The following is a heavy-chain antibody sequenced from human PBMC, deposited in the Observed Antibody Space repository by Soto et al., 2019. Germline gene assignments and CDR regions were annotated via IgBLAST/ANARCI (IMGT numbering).Heavy chain of an antibody. D-gene: IGHD3-22*01. CDR3: ARGDSSGYYDFDY. J-gene: IGHJ4*02. CDR2: IWYDGSNK. Sequence: QVQLVESGGGVVQPGRSLRLSCAASGFTFSSYGMHWVRQAPGKGLEWVAVIWYDGSNKYYADSVKGRFTISRDNSKNTLYLQINSLRAEDTAVYYCARGDSSGYYDFDYWGQGTLVTVSS. V-gene: IGHV3-33*01. CDR1: GFTFSSYG.